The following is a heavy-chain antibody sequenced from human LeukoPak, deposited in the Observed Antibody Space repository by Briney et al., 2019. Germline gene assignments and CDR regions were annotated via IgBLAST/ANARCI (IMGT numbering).Heavy chain of an antibody. V-gene: IGHV4-4*07. CDR2: ICSSGST. CDR3: ARSNSSSAHTAFDY. J-gene: IGHJ4*02. D-gene: IGHD2-2*01. Sequence: NSSETLSLTCTVSGASINSFYWSWIRQPAGKGLEWIGRICSSGSTNYNPSLKGRVTMSVDTSKDQFSLKLSSVTAADTAVYYRARSNSSSAHTAFDYWGQGTLVTVSS. CDR1: GASINSFY.